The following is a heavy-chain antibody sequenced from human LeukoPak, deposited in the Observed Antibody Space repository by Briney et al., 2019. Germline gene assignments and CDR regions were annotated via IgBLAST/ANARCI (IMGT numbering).Heavy chain of an antibody. D-gene: IGHD3-22*01. CDR1: GGSISSSSYS. CDR3: AAPNGGGYYSAY. V-gene: IGHV4-39*01. J-gene: IGHJ4*02. Sequence: SETLSLTCTVSGGSISSSSYSWGWIRQPPGKGLEWIGSIYYSGSTYYNPSLKSRVTISVDTSKNQFSLKLSSVTAADTAVYYCAAPNGGGYYSAYWGQGTLVTVSS. CDR2: IYYSGST.